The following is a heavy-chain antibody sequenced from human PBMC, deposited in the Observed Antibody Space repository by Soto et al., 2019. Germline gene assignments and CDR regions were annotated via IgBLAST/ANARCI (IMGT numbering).Heavy chain of an antibody. D-gene: IGHD6-13*01. CDR3: ARDLFYPLAADPVYNWFDP. V-gene: IGHV1-69*12. Sequence: QVQLVQSGAEVKKPGSSVKVSCKASGGTFSSYAIRWVRQAPGQGLEWMGGIIPIFGTANYAQKFQGRVTITADESTSTAYMELSSLRSEDTAVYYCARDLFYPLAADPVYNWFDPRGQGTLVTVSS. CDR1: GGTFSSYA. J-gene: IGHJ5*02. CDR2: IIPIFGTA.